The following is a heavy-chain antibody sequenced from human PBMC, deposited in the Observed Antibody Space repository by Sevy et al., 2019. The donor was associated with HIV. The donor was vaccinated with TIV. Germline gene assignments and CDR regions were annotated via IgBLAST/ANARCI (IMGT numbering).Heavy chain of an antibody. V-gene: IGHV3-23*01. CDR1: GFTFSKYS. J-gene: IGHJ4*02. Sequence: GGSLRLSCAASGFTFSKYSMSWVRQPPGKGLEWVSTLSFGCGEINYADSVKGRFNISRYHSKSLVYLQMNNLRPEDTAVYYCAREGCTKPHDYWGQGTLVTVSS. D-gene: IGHD2-8*01. CDR3: AREGCTKPHDY. CDR2: LSFGCGEI.